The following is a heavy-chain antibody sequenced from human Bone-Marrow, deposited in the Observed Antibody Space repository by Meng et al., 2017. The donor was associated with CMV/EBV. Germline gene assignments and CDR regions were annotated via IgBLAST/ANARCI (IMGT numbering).Heavy chain of an antibody. J-gene: IGHJ5*02. Sequence: PETLSLTCTVSGGSISSYYWSWIRQPPGKGLEWIGYIYYSGSTNYNPSLKSRVTISVDTSKNQFSLKLSSVTAADTAVYYCARGIVVVPAAIGANWFDPWGQGTLVTVSS. CDR1: GGSISSYY. CDR3: ARGIVVVPAAIGANWFDP. CDR2: IYYSGST. V-gene: IGHV4-59*12. D-gene: IGHD2-2*01.